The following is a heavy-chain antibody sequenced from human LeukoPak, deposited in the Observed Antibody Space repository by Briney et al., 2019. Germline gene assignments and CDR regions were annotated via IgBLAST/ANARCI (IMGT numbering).Heavy chain of an antibody. J-gene: IGHJ4*02. V-gene: IGHV5-51*01. CDR1: GYSFTSYW. Sequence: GESLKISCEGSGYSFTSYWIAWVRQMPEKGPEWMGIIYPGDSDTRYSPSFQGQVTISADKSISTAYLQWRSLKASDTAMYYCARQWYEDTAMVDYWGQGTLVTVSS. CDR3: ARQWYEDTAMVDY. CDR2: IYPGDSDT. D-gene: IGHD5-18*01.